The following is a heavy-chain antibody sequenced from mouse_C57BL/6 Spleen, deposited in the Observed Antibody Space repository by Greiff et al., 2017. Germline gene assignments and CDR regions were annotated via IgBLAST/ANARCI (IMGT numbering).Heavy chain of an antibody. Sequence: DVKLQESGPELVKPGASVKISCKASGYSFTDYNMNWVKQSNGKSLEWIGVINPSTGGTTYNQKFKAKATLTVDKSSSTAYMQLKSLTSEDSAVYYCARRGNWDDYWGQGTTLTVSS. D-gene: IGHD4-1*01. J-gene: IGHJ2*01. CDR1: GYSFTDYN. CDR2: INPSTGGT. V-gene: IGHV1-42*01. CDR3: ARRGNWDDY.